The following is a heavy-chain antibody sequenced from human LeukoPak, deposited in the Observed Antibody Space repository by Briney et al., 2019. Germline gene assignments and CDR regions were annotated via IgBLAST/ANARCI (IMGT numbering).Heavy chain of an antibody. Sequence: GGSLRLSCAASGFTFSDYYMSWIRQVPGKGLEWISYISSSSSYTNYADSVKGRFTISRDNAKNSLFLQMNSLRAEDTAVYYCARSSRGDSFDIWGQGTMVTVSS. J-gene: IGHJ3*02. CDR3: ARSSRGDSFDI. V-gene: IGHV3-11*06. CDR1: GFTFSDYY. CDR2: ISSSSSYT.